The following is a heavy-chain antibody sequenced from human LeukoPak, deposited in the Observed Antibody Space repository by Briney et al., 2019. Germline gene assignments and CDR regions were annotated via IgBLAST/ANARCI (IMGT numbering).Heavy chain of an antibody. V-gene: IGHV5-51*01. J-gene: IGHJ4*02. CDR1: GYSFTSYW. D-gene: IGHD3-22*01. Sequence: GESLKISCKGSGYSFTSYWIGWVRQMPGKGLECMGIIYPGDSDTRYSPSFQGQVTISADKSISTAYLQWSSLKASDTAMYYCARLVVEGSGYYYVGVRYDYWGQGTLVTVSS. CDR3: ARLVVEGSGYYYVGVRYDY. CDR2: IYPGDSDT.